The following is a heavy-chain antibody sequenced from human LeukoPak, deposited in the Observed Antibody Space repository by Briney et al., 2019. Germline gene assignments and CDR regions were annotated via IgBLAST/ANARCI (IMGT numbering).Heavy chain of an antibody. V-gene: IGHV3-30*18. CDR2: ISYDGSNK. CDR3: AKEGASDAFDI. CDR1: GFTFSSYG. J-gene: IGHJ3*02. D-gene: IGHD3-16*01. Sequence: TGGSLRLSCAASGFTFSSYGMHWVRQAPGKGLEWVAVISYDGSNKYYADSVKGRFTISRDNSKNTLYLQMNSLRAEDTAVYYCAKEGASDAFDIWGQGTMVTVSS.